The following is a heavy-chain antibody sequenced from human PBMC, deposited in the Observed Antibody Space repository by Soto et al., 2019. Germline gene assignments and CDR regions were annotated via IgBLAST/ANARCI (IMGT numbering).Heavy chain of an antibody. Sequence: PSETLSLTFTISGGSISSRDFYWSWVRQPPGKGLEWLGYVSYTGSTYYNPSLRGRLNISIDTSKRQFSLRLSSVTAADTALYYCARELGFIAAASNYYGMDVWGQGTTVT. CDR3: ARELGFIAAASNYYGMDV. V-gene: IGHV4-30-4*01. D-gene: IGHD6-6*01. CDR1: GGSISSRDFY. CDR2: VSYTGST. J-gene: IGHJ6*02.